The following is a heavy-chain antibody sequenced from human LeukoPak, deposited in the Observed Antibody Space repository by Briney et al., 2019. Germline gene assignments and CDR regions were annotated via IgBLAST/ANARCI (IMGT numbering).Heavy chain of an antibody. D-gene: IGHD5-18*01. J-gene: IGHJ4*02. CDR1: GYSISIGYY. CDR3: ARMPRGYSYGYRFDY. CDR2: IYHSGST. V-gene: IGHV4-38-2*02. Sequence: SETLSLTCTVSGYSISIGYYWGWIRQPPGKGLEWIGSIYHSGSTYYNPSLKSRVTLSVDKSKNQFSLKLSSVTAADTAVYYCARMPRGYSYGYRFDYWGQGTLVTVSS.